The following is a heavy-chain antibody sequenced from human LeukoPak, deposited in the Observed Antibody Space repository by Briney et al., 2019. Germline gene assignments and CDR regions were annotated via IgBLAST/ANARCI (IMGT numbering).Heavy chain of an antibody. D-gene: IGHD6-13*01. J-gene: IGHJ4*02. CDR2: IYSGGST. Sequence: PGGSLRLSCAASGFTDSSNYMSWVRQAPGKGLEWVSVIYSGGSTYYADSVKGRFTISRDNSKNTLYLQMNSLRAEDTAVYYCARDQRSSWSDYWGQGTLVAVSS. CDR1: GFTDSSNY. V-gene: IGHV3-66*02. CDR3: ARDQRSSWSDY.